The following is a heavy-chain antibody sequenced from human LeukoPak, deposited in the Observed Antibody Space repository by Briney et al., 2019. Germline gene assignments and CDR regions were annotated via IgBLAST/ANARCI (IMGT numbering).Heavy chain of an antibody. V-gene: IGHV4-31*03. J-gene: IGHJ4*02. CDR3: AREPYSSSPPNYFDY. Sequence: SQTLSLTCTVSGGSISSGGYYWSWIRQHPGKGLEWIGYIYYSGSTYYSPSLKSRVTISVDTSKNQFSLKLSSVTAADTAVYYCAREPYSSSPPNYFDYWGQGTLVTVSS. CDR1: GGSISSGGYY. CDR2: IYYSGST. D-gene: IGHD6-6*01.